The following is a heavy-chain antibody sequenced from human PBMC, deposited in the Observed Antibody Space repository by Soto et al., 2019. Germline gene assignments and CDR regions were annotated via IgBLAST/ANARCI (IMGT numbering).Heavy chain of an antibody. V-gene: IGHV4-31*03. CDR1: GNSINTGAYY. CDR3: AREGRSAAPQAGFDL. Sequence: SETLSLTCTVSGNSINTGAYYWSWLRQHPVKGLEWIGHIFYSGNTHYSPSLESRVTISVDTSKNQFSIKLTSVTVADTAVYYCAREGRSAAPQAGFDLWGQGTLVTVSS. D-gene: IGHD3-10*01. J-gene: IGHJ4*02. CDR2: IFYSGNT.